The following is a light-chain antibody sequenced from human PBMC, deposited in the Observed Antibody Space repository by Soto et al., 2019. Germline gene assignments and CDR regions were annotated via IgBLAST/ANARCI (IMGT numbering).Light chain of an antibody. CDR1: QSVSNS. V-gene: IGKV3-11*01. Sequence: EIVLTQSPATLSLSPGERATLSCWASQSVSNSLAWYQQRPGQSPRLLIYDVSTRATGIPARFGGSGSGTDFTLSISSLETEDFAVYYCQQGTNWPLTFGGGTKVDIK. CDR2: DVS. J-gene: IGKJ4*01. CDR3: QQGTNWPLT.